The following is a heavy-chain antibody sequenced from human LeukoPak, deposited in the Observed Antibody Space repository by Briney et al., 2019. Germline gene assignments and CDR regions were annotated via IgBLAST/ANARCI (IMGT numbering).Heavy chain of an antibody. CDR2: INHSGST. CDR3: AGYCSGGSCFFDY. Sequence: TASETLSLTCAVYGGSFSGYYWSWIRQPPGKGLEWIGEINHSGSTNYNPSLKSRVTISVDTSKNQLSLKLSSVTAADTAVYYCAGYCSGGSCFFDYWGQGTLVTVSS. V-gene: IGHV4-34*01. J-gene: IGHJ4*02. D-gene: IGHD2-15*01. CDR1: GGSFSGYY.